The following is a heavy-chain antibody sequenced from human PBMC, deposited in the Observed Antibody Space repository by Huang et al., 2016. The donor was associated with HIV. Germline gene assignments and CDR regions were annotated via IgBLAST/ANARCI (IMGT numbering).Heavy chain of an antibody. CDR2: ISYDGSNK. J-gene: IGHJ4*02. CDR3: AKDGADEEWDIDY. CDR1: GFSFSTYG. Sequence: VQLVESGGGAVQPGRSLRLACAASGFSFSTYGLHWVRQAPGKGLEWVGVISYDGSNKYYAHSVKGRFTISRDTSENKVYLQMNSLRHEDTAVYYCAKDGADEEWDIDYWGQGTLVTVSS. V-gene: IGHV3-30*18. D-gene: IGHD1-26*01.